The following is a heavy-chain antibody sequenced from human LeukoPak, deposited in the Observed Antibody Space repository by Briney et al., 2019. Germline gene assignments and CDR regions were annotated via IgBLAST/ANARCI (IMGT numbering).Heavy chain of an antibody. J-gene: IGHJ5*02. CDR1: GGTFGGYY. Sequence: SETLSLTCGVYGGTFGGYYWTWIRQAPGKGPEWIGEINHFGTTNYSPSLKSRLTISVDTAKREFSLNLRSVTAADTAVYYCARGLSYQLLSWFDPWGQGTLVTVSS. CDR3: ARGLSYQLLSWFDP. D-gene: IGHD2-2*01. V-gene: IGHV4-34*01. CDR2: INHFGTT.